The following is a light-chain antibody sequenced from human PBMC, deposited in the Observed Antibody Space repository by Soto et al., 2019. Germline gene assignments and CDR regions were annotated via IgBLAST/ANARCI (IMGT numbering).Light chain of an antibody. J-gene: IGKJ4*01. CDR2: GVS. Sequence: EIVMTQSPATLSVSPGEGVTLSCRAGQSVRSNLAWYQQKPGQAPRPLIYGVSSRATGIPDRFSGGGSGTDFTLTISRLEPEDFAVYYCQQFSSYPLTFGGGTKVDIK. V-gene: IGKV3-20*01. CDR3: QQFSSYPLT. CDR1: QSVRSN.